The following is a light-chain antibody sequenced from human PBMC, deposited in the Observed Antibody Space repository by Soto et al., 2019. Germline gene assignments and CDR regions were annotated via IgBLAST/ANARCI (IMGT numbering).Light chain of an antibody. CDR1: QSVGSY. V-gene: IGKV3-11*01. J-gene: IGKJ4*01. CDR2: DTS. Sequence: EVVLTQSPVTLSLSPGERATLSCRASQSVGSYVAWYQHKPGHLPRLLIYDTSNRAAAIPVRFSGSGSETDFTLTTSSLEPDDFAVYYCQQRSTWAALTFGGGTKVEVK. CDR3: QQRSTWAALT.